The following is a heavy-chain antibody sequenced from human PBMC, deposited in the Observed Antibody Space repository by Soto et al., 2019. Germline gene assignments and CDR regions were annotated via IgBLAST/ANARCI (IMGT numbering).Heavy chain of an antibody. CDR3: AKFFVETGSNSGWPWSFHY. CDR1: GFTFSNYA. Sequence: EVQLLESGGGLVQPGRSLRLSCAASGFTFSNYAMSWVRQAPGQGLDWVSAISGSGGTTYYADSVKGRFTISSDKSQNTLFLQMNSLRAEDAAVYYCAKFFVETGSNSGWPWSFHYCGQGTLVTVAS. J-gene: IGHJ4*02. V-gene: IGHV3-23*01. D-gene: IGHD6-25*01. CDR2: ISGSGGTT.